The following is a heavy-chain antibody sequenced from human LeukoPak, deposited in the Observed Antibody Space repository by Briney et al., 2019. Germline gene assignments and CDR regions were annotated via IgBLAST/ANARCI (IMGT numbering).Heavy chain of an antibody. D-gene: IGHD1-26*01. CDR1: GYSFTSYW. V-gene: IGHV5-51*03. CDR3: ARRSSGGSYWD. CDR2: IYPGDSET. Sequence: GESLKISCKGSGYSFTSYWIAWVRQMPGKGLEWMAIIYPGDSETGYSPSFQGQVTISADKSITTAYLQWSSLKASDTAMYYCARRSSGGSYWDWGQGTLVTVSS. J-gene: IGHJ4*02.